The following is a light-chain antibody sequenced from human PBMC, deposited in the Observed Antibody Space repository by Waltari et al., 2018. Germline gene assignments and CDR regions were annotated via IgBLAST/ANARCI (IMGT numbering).Light chain of an antibody. Sequence: SYDLAQPLSVSVALGQSARISCGGRNLETKSVNWYQQKPGQAPVLVIYRDTNRPSAIPDRFSASNSGNTATLIISRAQAGDEADYYCQVWDSDTYWVFGGGTRLTVL. CDR1: NLETKS. CDR3: QVWDSDTYWV. V-gene: IGLV3-9*02. CDR2: RDT. J-gene: IGLJ3*02.